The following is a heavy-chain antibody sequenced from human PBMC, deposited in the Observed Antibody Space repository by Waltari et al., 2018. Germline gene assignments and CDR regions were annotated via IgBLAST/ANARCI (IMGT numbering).Heavy chain of an antibody. CDR3: ARGPDIVVVPAARYFDY. J-gene: IGHJ4*02. CDR2: INPNSGGT. D-gene: IGHD2-2*01. Sequence: QVQLVQSGAEVKKPGASVKVSCKASGYTFTGYYMHWVRQAPGQGLEWMGWINPNSGGTNYAQKFQGRVPMTRDTSISTAYMELGRLRSDDTAVYYCARGPDIVVVPAARYFDYWGQGTLVTVSS. V-gene: IGHV1-2*02. CDR1: GYTFTGYY.